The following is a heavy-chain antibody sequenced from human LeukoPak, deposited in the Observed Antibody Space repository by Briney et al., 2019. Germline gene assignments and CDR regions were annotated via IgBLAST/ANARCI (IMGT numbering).Heavy chain of an antibody. V-gene: IGHV4-34*01. CDR1: GGSFSGYY. J-gene: IGHJ6*04. CDR3: ARGEKVVPAAWRYYYYGMDV. CDR2: INHSGST. D-gene: IGHD2-2*01. Sequence: SETLSLTCAVSGGSFSGYYWSWIRQPPGKGLEWIGEINHSGSTNYNPSPKSRVTISVDTSKNQFSLKLSSVTAADTAVYYCARGEKVVPAAWRYYYYGMDVWGKGTTVTVSS.